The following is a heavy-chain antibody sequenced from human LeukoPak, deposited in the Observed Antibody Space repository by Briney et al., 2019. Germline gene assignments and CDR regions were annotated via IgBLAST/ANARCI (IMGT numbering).Heavy chain of an antibody. J-gene: IGHJ4*02. Sequence: GGSLGLSCLASGFTFSSYAMHWVRQAPGKGLEYVSAISSNGGSTYYADSVKGRFTISRDNSKNTLYLQMSSLRAEDTAVYYCVKGRYCSSTSCHDDFDYWGQGTLVTVSS. D-gene: IGHD2-2*01. CDR2: ISSNGGST. CDR1: GFTFSSYA. V-gene: IGHV3-64D*09. CDR3: VKGRYCSSTSCHDDFDY.